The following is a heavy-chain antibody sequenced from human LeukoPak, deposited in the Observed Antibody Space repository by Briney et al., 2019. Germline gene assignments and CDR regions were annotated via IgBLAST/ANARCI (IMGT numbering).Heavy chain of an antibody. V-gene: IGHV3-33*01. CDR3: ARDPQIAAAGRRYYWYFDL. D-gene: IGHD6-13*01. CDR2: IWYDGSNK. J-gene: IGHJ2*01. Sequence: RSLRLSCAASGFTFSSYGMHWVRQAPGKGLEWVAVIWYDGSNKYYADSVKGRFTISRDNSKNTLYLQMNSLRAEDTAVYYCARDPQIAAAGRRYYWYFDLWGRGTLVTVSS. CDR1: GFTFSSYG.